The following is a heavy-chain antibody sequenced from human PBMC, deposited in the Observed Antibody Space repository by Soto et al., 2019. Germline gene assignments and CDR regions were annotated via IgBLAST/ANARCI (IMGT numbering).Heavy chain of an antibody. CDR1: GYTFTGYY. J-gene: IGHJ4*02. CDR2: INPNSGGT. D-gene: IGHD3-9*01. V-gene: IGHV1-2*04. CDR3: ARDARRTHYYDILTGYYNQFDY. Sequence: ASVKVSCKASGYTFTGYYMHWVRQAPGQGLEWMGWINPNSGGTNYAQKFQGWVTMTRDTSISTAYMELSRLRSDDTAVYYCARDARRTHYYDILTGYYNQFDYWGQGTLVTVSS.